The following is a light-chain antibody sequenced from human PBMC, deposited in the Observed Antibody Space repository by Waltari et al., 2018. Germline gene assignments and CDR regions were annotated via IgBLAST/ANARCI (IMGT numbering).Light chain of an antibody. CDR2: AAS. V-gene: IGKV1-27*01. Sequence: DIQMTQSPSSLSAYVGDRVTITCRASQDISDYLALFQQKPGEIPRLLIYAASSLRSGVPSRFSGSQSGTDFSLTINSLQPADVATYFCLNYKIAPWTFGQGTKVEV. CDR1: QDISDY. CDR3: LNYKIAPWT. J-gene: IGKJ1*01.